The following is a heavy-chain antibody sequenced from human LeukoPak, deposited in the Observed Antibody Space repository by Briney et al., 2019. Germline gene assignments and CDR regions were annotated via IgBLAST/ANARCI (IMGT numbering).Heavy chain of an antibody. D-gene: IGHD6-19*01. V-gene: IGHV1-69*06. CDR2: VIPFFGTA. CDR3: ARTLYVYSSGWIDY. J-gene: IGHJ4*02. Sequence: SVKVSCKASGGTFSSYTISWVRQAPGQGLEWMGGVIPFFGTANYAQKFQGRVTTTADKSTSTAYMELSSLRSEDTAVYYCARTLYVYSSGWIDYWGQGTLVTVSS. CDR1: GGTFSSYT.